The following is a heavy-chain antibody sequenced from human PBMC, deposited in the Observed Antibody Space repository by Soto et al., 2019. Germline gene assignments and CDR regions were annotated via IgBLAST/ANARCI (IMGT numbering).Heavy chain of an antibody. CDR2: IYYSGST. J-gene: IGHJ2*01. CDR3: ARHTNLYINYALDI. CDR1: GGSISILSYY. D-gene: IGHD4-4*01. Sequence: SETLSLTCAVSGGSISILSYYWSWIRQSPGKGLEWIASIYYSGSTYYDPSLKSRVSISVDTSKNQFSLKLSSVTDADTAVFYCARHTNLYINYALDIWGRGTLVPVSS. V-gene: IGHV4-39*01.